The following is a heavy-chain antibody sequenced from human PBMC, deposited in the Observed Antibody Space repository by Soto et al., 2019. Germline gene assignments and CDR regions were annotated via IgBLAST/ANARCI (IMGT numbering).Heavy chain of an antibody. CDR2: ISGSGGST. V-gene: IGHV3-23*01. Sequence: GGSLRLSCAASGFTFSSYAMSWVRQAPGKGLEWVSAISGSGGSTYYADSVKGRFTISRDNSKNTLYLQMNSLRAEDMAVYYCAKMITMVRGVIPYYFDYWGQGTLVTVSS. D-gene: IGHD3-10*01. CDR3: AKMITMVRGVIPYYFDY. J-gene: IGHJ4*02. CDR1: GFTFSSYA.